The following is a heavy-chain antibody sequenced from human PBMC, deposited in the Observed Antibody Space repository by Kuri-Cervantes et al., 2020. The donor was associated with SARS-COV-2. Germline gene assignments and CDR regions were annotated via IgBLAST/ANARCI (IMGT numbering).Heavy chain of an antibody. CDR3: AREPSGDGDYYYYYGMDV. D-gene: IGHD3-10*01. V-gene: IGHV3-30-3*01. Sequence: GGSLRLSCAAPGFTFSSYAMHWVRQAPGKGLEWVAVISYDGSNKYYADSVKGRFTISRDNSKNTLYLQMNSLRAEDTAVYYCAREPSGDGDYYYYYGMDVWGQGTTVTVSS. CDR2: ISYDGSNK. CDR1: GFTFSSYA. J-gene: IGHJ6*02.